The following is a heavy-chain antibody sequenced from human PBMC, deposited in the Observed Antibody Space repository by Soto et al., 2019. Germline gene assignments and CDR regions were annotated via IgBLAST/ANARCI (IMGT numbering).Heavy chain of an antibody. CDR1: GFTFSSYA. CDR3: ARGITGTTRLSCWFDP. J-gene: IGHJ5*02. CDR2: ISYDGSNK. Sequence: PGGSLRLSCAASGFTFSSYAMHWVRQAPDKGLEWVAVISYDGSNKYYADSVKGRFTISRDNSKNTLYLQMNSLRAEDTAVYYCARGITGTTRLSCWFDPWGQGTLVTVSS. D-gene: IGHD1-7*01. V-gene: IGHV3-30-3*01.